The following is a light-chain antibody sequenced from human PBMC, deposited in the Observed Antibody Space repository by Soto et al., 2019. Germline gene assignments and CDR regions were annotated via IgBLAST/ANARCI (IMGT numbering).Light chain of an antibody. CDR2: RNN. Sequence: QSVLTQPPSASGTPGQRVTISCSGSSSNIGSNYVYWYQQLPGTAPKLLIYRNNQRPSGVPDRFSGSKSGTSASLAISGLRSEAGADYYCAAWDDSLSGVVFGGGTKLTVL. V-gene: IGLV1-47*01. CDR3: AAWDDSLSGVV. CDR1: SSNIGSNY. J-gene: IGLJ2*01.